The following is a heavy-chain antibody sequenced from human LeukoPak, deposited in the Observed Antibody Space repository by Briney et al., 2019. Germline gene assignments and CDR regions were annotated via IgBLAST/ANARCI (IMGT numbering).Heavy chain of an antibody. CDR3: ARDIDYYDSSGSFDY. D-gene: IGHD3-22*01. CDR2: ISYDGSNK. V-gene: IGHV3-30*01. Sequence: GGSLRLSCAASGFTFSSYTMHWVRQAPGKGLEWVAVISYDGSNKYYADSVKGRFTISRDNSKNTLYLQMNSLRAEDTAVYYCARDIDYYDSSGSFDYWVQGTLVTVSS. J-gene: IGHJ4*02. CDR1: GFTFSSYT.